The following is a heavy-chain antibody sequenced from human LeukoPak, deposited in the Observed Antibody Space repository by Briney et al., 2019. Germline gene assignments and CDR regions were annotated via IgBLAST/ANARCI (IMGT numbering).Heavy chain of an antibody. V-gene: IGHV3-23*01. J-gene: IGHJ4*02. D-gene: IGHD3-22*01. CDR3: AKDPRPGPFGDSTEADY. CDR2: ISGSGGTT. Sequence: GGSLRLSCAASGFTFSSYAMSWVRQAPGKGLEWVSAISGSGGTTYYADSVKGRFTISRDNSKNTLYLQMNSLRAEDTAVYYCAKDPRPGPFGDSTEADYWGQGTLVTVSS. CDR1: GFTFSSYA.